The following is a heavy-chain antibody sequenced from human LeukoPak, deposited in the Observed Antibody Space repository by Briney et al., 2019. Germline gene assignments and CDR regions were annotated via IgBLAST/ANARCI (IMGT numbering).Heavy chain of an antibody. CDR3: AKDTARRWLLLGIFDY. CDR2: ISGSGGST. D-gene: IGHD3-22*01. V-gene: IGHV3-23*01. J-gene: IGHJ4*02. Sequence: GGSLRLSCAASGFTFSSYWMSWVRQAPGKGLEWVSAISGSGGSTYYADSVKGRFTISRDNSKNTLYLQMNSLRAEDTAVYYCAKDTARRWLLLGIFDYWGQGTLVTVSS. CDR1: GFTFSSYW.